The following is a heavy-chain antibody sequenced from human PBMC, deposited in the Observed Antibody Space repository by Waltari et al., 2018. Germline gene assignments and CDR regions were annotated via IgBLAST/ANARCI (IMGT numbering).Heavy chain of an antibody. D-gene: IGHD5-12*01. V-gene: IGHV4-39*02. J-gene: IGHJ3*01. CDR2: MSYNGAT. CDR1: GGSITSNRHY. Sequence: QLQLQESGPGLGKPSETLSLTCIVSGGSITSNRHYWAWIRQPPGQGLEWIGTMSYNGATYSSPSLKSRVTVPRDTSKNHLSLTLGSVTAADTAVYYCATYIGASIGTAAFDVWGQGTMVTVSS. CDR3: ATYIGASIGTAAFDV.